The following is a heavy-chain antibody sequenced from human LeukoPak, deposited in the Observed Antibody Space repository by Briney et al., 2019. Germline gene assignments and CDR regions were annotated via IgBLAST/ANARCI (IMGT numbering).Heavy chain of an antibody. CDR1: GFTFSSYW. D-gene: IGHD3-3*01. CDR2: IKQDGSEK. Sequence: PGGSLRLSCAASGFTFSSYWMSWVRQAPGKGLEWVANIKQDGSEKYYVDSVKGRFTISRDNAKNSLYLQMNSLRAEDTAVYYCARGIYDFWSGYQNPYYFDYWGQGTLVTVSS. CDR3: ARGIYDFWSGYQNPYYFDY. V-gene: IGHV3-7*01. J-gene: IGHJ4*02.